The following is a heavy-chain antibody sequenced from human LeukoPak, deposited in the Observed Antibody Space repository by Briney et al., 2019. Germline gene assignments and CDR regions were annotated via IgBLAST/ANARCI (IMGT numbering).Heavy chain of an antibody. CDR2: IYYRGST. CDR3: ARVIAVAGRGDYFDY. J-gene: IGHJ4*02. V-gene: IGHV4-59*01. Sequence: SEALSLTCTVSGGSISSYYWSWIRQPPGKGLEWIGYIYYRGSTNYNPSLKSRVTISVDTSKNQFSLKLSSVTAADTAVYYCARVIAVAGRGDYFDYWGQGTLVTVSS. D-gene: IGHD6-19*01. CDR1: GGSISSYY.